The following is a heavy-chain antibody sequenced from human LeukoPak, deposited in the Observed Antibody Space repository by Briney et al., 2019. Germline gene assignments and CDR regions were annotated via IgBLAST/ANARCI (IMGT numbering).Heavy chain of an antibody. Sequence: GASVKVSCKASGGTFSSYAISWVRQAPGQGLEWTGGIIPIFGTANYAQKFQGRVTITADKSTSTAYMELSSLRSEDTAVYYCARGPQWLPQGQYFQHWGQGTLVTVSS. D-gene: IGHD6-19*01. CDR1: GGTFSSYA. V-gene: IGHV1-69*06. CDR2: IIPIFGTA. J-gene: IGHJ1*01. CDR3: ARGPQWLPQGQYFQH.